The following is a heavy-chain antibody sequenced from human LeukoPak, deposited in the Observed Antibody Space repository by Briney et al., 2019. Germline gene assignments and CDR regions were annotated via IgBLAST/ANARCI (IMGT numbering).Heavy chain of an antibody. CDR3: AREEEFGELSSTGH. Sequence: GGSLRLSCAASGFTFSSYAMHWVRQAPGKGLEWVAVISYDGSNKYYADSVKGRFTISRDNSKNTLYLQMNSLRAEDTAVYYCAREEEFGELSSTGHWGQGTLATVSS. V-gene: IGHV3-30-3*01. D-gene: IGHD3-10*01. J-gene: IGHJ4*02. CDR2: ISYDGSNK. CDR1: GFTFSSYA.